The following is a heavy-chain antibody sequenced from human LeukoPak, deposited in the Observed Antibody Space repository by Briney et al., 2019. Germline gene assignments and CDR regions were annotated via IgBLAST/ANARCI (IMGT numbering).Heavy chain of an antibody. V-gene: IGHV4-34*01. D-gene: IGHD6-6*01. CDR3: ARSPYSSSKNFDY. Sequence: SETLSLTCAVYGGSFSGYYWSWIRQPPGKGLEWIGEINHSGSTNYNPSLKSRVTISVDTSKNQFSLKLSSVTAADTAVYYCARSPYSSSKNFDYWGQGTLVTVSS. CDR1: GGSFSGYY. J-gene: IGHJ4*02. CDR2: INHSGST.